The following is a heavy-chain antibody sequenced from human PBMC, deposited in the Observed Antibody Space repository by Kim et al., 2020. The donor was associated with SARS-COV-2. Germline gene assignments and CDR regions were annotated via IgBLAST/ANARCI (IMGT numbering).Heavy chain of an antibody. CDR1: GYTFTGYY. V-gene: IGHV1-2*02. CDR2: INPNSGGT. J-gene: IGHJ6*02. D-gene: IGHD2-2*01. CDR3: ARIRDIVVVPAAIAYYGMDV. Sequence: ASVKVSCKASGYTFTGYYMHWVRQAPGQGLEWMGWINPNSGGTNYAQKFQGRVTMTRDTSISTAYMELSRLRSDDTAVYYCARIRDIVVVPAAIAYYGMDVWGQGTTVTVSS.